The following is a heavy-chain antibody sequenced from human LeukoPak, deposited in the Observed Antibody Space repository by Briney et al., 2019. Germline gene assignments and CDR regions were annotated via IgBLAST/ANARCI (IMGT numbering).Heavy chain of an antibody. CDR3: ARGRAPEN. Sequence: SETLSLTCAVYSESFSTYYWNWIRQPPGKGLEWIGEINHSGSTTYNPSLKSRVTISVDMSKNQLSLKLSSVTAADTAIYYCARGRAPENWGQGTLVTVSS. CDR1: SESFSTYY. CDR2: INHSGST. V-gene: IGHV4-34*01. J-gene: IGHJ4*02.